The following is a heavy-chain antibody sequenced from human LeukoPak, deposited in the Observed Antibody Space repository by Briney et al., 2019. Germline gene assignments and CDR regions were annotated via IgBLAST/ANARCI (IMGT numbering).Heavy chain of an antibody. Sequence: SSETLSLTCTVSGGSIRSSSYYWGWIRQPPGKGLEWIGSIYYSGSTYYNPSLKSRVTISVDTSKNQFSLKLSSVTAADTAVYYCARWRRDRQWLARIDYWGQGTLVTVSS. J-gene: IGHJ4*02. D-gene: IGHD6-19*01. V-gene: IGHV4-39*01. CDR3: ARWRRDRQWLARIDY. CDR2: IYYSGST. CDR1: GGSIRSSSYY.